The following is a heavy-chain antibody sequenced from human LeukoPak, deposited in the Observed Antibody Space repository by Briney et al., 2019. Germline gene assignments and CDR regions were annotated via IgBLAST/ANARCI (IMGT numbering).Heavy chain of an antibody. CDR1: GFTFSSYG. Sequence: GGSLRLSCAASGFTFSSYGMHWVRQAPGRGLEWVAVIWYDGSNKYYADSVKGRFTISRDNSKNTLYLQMNSLRAEDTAVYYCAKVEDGSNYIDYWGQGSLVTVSS. CDR3: AKVEDGSNYIDY. CDR2: IWYDGSNK. D-gene: IGHD5-24*01. J-gene: IGHJ4*02. V-gene: IGHV3-33*06.